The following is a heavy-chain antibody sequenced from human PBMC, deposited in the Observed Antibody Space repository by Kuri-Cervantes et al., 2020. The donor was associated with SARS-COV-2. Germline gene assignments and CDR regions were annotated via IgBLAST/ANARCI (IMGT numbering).Heavy chain of an antibody. V-gene: IGHV4-34*01. D-gene: IGHD6-13*01. CDR1: GGSFSGYY. CDR2: IYHSGST. Sequence: SETLSLTCAVYGGSFSGYYWSWVRQPPGKGLEWIGEIYHSGSTNYNPSLKSRVTISVDKSKNQFSLKLSSVTAADTAVYYCARFVRIAAAFDYWGQGTLVTVSS. J-gene: IGHJ4*02. CDR3: ARFVRIAAAFDY.